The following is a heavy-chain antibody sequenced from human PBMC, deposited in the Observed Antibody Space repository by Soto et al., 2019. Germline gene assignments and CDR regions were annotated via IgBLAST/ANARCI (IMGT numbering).Heavy chain of an antibody. CDR3: ARRWSGTDY. D-gene: IGHD3-10*01. J-gene: IGHJ4*01. CDR1: GGSITSYY. CDR2: IHNSGST. Sequence: QVQLQESGPGLVKPSETLSLTCTVSGGSITSYYWSWIRQPPGKGLEWIGYIHNSGSTSYNPSLQSRVTIAADVSKNQFSLDLRSVPAADTAVYYCARRWSGTDYWGHGTLVSVSS. V-gene: IGHV4-59*01.